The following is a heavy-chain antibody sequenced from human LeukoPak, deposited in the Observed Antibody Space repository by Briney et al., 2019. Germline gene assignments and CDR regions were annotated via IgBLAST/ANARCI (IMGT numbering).Heavy chain of an antibody. CDR3: ARATDKYSSSWYLDY. V-gene: IGHV3-21*01. Sequence: GGSLRLSCAASGFTFSSSSMNWVRQAPGKGLEWVSSISSSSSYIYYADSVKGRFTISRDNAKNSLYLQMNSLRAEDTAVYYCARATDKYSSSWYLDYWGQGTLVTVSS. CDR2: ISSSSSYI. J-gene: IGHJ4*02. CDR1: GFTFSSSS. D-gene: IGHD6-13*01.